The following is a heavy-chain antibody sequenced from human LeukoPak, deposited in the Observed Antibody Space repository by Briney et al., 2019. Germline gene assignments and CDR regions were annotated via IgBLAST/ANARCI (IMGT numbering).Heavy chain of an antibody. D-gene: IGHD1-1*01. CDR3: ARDPYNGAYSEGYYYYYMDV. CDR1: GITFSNYN. V-gene: IGHV3-21*01. CDR2: ITSSSSYT. Sequence: GGSLRLSCAAPGITFSNYNMNWVRQAPGKGLEWISSITSSSSYTFYADSVKGRFTISRDNAKNSLYLQMNSLRVEDTAIYYCARDPYNGAYSEGYYYYYMDVWGXXTTVTVSS. J-gene: IGHJ6*03.